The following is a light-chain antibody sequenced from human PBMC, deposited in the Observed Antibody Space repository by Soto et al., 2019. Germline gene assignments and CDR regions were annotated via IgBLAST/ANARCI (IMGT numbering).Light chain of an antibody. V-gene: IGKV3-11*01. Sequence: EIVLTQSPATLSLSPGERATLSCRASQSVSKYLAWFQQKPGQPPRLLIYDASIRATGIPARFSGSGSETDFTLTISSLEPGDSAIYYCQQRATRVTFGQGTRLEIK. CDR3: QQRATRVT. J-gene: IGKJ5*01. CDR1: QSVSKY. CDR2: DAS.